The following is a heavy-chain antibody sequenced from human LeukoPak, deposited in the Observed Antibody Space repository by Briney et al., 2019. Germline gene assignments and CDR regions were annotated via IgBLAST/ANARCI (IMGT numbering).Heavy chain of an antibody. CDR2: ISIDGSNK. Sequence: GGSLRLSCAASGFTFSSYAMHWARQAPGKGREWVAVISIDGSNKYYVDCVKGRFTISRDNSKNTLYLQMNSLRGEDTAVYYCAKDHGTGSGFDFWGQGTLVTVSS. D-gene: IGHD3-10*01. V-gene: IGHV3-30*18. J-gene: IGHJ4*02. CDR1: GFTFSSYA. CDR3: AKDHGTGSGFDF.